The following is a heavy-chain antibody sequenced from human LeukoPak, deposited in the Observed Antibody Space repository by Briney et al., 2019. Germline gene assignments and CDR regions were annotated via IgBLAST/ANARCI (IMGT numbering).Heavy chain of an antibody. Sequence: PSETLSLTCTVSGGSISSSSYYWGWIRQPPGKGLEWIGSIYYSGSTYYNPPLKSRATISVDTSKNQFSLKLSSVTAADTAVYYCAVMATPLRAFDIWGQGTMVTVSS. D-gene: IGHD5-24*01. CDR2: IYYSGST. CDR1: GGSISSSSYY. CDR3: AVMATPLRAFDI. J-gene: IGHJ3*02. V-gene: IGHV4-39*07.